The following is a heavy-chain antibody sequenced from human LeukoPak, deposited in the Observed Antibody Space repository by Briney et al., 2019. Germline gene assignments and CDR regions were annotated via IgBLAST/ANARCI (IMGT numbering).Heavy chain of an antibody. CDR3: ASHGDYDAFDI. V-gene: IGHV3-74*01. CDR2: TNSVGSST. D-gene: IGHD4-17*01. CDR1: RVTFSNYW. Sequence: PGGSLRLSCAASRVTFSNYWMHWVRQAPGKGLVWVSRTNSVGSSTSYADSVRGRFTISRDNARNTLYLQMNSLRAEDTAVYYCASHGDYDAFDIWGQGTMVTVSS. J-gene: IGHJ3*02.